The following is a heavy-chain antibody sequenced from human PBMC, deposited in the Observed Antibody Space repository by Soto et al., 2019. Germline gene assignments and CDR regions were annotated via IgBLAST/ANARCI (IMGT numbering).Heavy chain of an antibody. Sequence: GGSLRLSCAASGFTFSSYSMNWVRQAPGKGLEWVSYISRSSSTIYYADSVKGRFTISRDNAKNSLFLQMNSLRVEDTAFYYFARVRTVVVTAIDYYGMDVWGQGTTVTVSS. CDR3: ARVRTVVVTAIDYYGMDV. CDR2: ISRSSSTI. V-gene: IGHV3-48*01. D-gene: IGHD2-21*02. CDR1: GFTFSSYS. J-gene: IGHJ6*02.